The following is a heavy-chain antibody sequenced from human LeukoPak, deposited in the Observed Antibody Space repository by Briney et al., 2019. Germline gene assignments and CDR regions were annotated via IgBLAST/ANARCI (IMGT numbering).Heavy chain of an antibody. CDR2: IYTSGST. V-gene: IGHV4-61*02. J-gene: IGHJ6*03. Sequence: KPSQTLSLTCTVSGGSISSANYYWSWIRQPAGEGLEWIGRIYTSGSTNYNPSLKSRVTISVETSKNQFSLRLSSVTAADTAVYYCARQKRDIVVVPAKDSNFYYYYYMDVWGKGTTVTVSS. CDR3: ARQKRDIVVVPAKDSNFYYYYYMDV. D-gene: IGHD2-2*01. CDR1: GGSISSANYY.